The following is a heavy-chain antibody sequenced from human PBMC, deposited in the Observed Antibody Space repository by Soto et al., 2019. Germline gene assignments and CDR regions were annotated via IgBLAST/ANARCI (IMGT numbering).Heavy chain of an antibody. Sequence: PSETLSLTCTVSGGSVSSGSYYWSWIRQPPGKGLEWIGYIYYSGSTNYNPSLKSRVTISVDTSKNQFSLKLSSVTAADTAVYYCARDKEGYNWNYGYAFDIWGQGTMATVSS. V-gene: IGHV4-61*01. D-gene: IGHD1-7*01. CDR1: GGSVSSGSYY. CDR3: ARDKEGYNWNYGYAFDI. J-gene: IGHJ3*02. CDR2: IYYSGST.